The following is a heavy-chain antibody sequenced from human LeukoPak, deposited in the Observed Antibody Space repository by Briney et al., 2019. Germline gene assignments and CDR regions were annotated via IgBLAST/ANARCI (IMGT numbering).Heavy chain of an antibody. Sequence: ASVKVSCKASGYTFTGYYMHWVRQAPGQGLEWMGWINPNSGGTNYAQKFQGRVTMTRDTSISTAYMELSRLRSDDTAVYYCARAPMVRGVMGNWFDPWGQGTLVTVSS. CDR2: INPNSGGT. CDR3: ARAPMVRGVMGNWFDP. D-gene: IGHD3-10*01. J-gene: IGHJ5*02. CDR1: GYTFTGYY. V-gene: IGHV1-2*02.